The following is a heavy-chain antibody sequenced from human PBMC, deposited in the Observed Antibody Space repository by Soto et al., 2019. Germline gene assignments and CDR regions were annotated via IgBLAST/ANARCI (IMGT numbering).Heavy chain of an antibody. CDR1: GFTFSKYG. CDR3: AKGPSPRVYYYGMDV. D-gene: IGHD6-6*01. Sequence: VGSLRLSCAASGFTFSKYGFHWVRQAPCKGLEWVAVIVNDGSEKYHADSVEGRFTISRDNSKNTLYLQMNSLRAEDTAVYYCAKGPSPRVYYYGMDVWGQGTTVTVSS. J-gene: IGHJ6*02. V-gene: IGHV3-33*06. CDR2: IVNDGSEK.